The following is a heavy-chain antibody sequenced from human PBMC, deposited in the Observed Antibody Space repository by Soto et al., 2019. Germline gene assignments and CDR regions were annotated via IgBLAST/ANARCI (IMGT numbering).Heavy chain of an antibody. CDR3: AKKFGSSSPNFDF. CDR2: ISASGNTP. J-gene: IGHJ4*02. Sequence: EVQLLQSGGGLVQPGGSLRLSCAASGFTFTDYPMSLVLQAPGKGLEWVSAISASGNTPYYADSVKGRFTISRDNSKNTLSLQMSSLTAEDTAVYYCAKKFGSSSPNFDFWGQGTLVTVSS. V-gene: IGHV3-23*01. D-gene: IGHD2-15*01. CDR1: GFTFTDYP.